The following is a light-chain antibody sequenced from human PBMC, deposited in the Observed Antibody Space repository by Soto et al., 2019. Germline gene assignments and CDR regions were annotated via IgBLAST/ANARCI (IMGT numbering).Light chain of an antibody. J-gene: IGKJ1*01. V-gene: IGKV1-39*01. CDR2: AAS. Sequence: DIQMTQSPSSLSASVGDRVTITCRASQSISSYLNWYQQKPEKAPKLLIYAASSLQSGVPSRFSGRGSGTEFTLTISSLQPDDFATYYCQQFQSFSRTFGQGTKVDTK. CDR3: QQFQSFSRT. CDR1: QSISSY.